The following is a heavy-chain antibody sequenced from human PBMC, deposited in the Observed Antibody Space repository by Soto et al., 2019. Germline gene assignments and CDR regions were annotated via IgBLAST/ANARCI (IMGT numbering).Heavy chain of an antibody. CDR1: GFTFSSYS. J-gene: IGHJ4*02. CDR3: ARDRGYSGYGSATDY. Sequence: EVQLVESGGGLVKPGGSLRLSCAASGFTFSSYSMKWVRQAPGKGLEWVSSISSSSSYIYYADSVKGRFTISRDNAKNSLYLQMNSLRAEDTAVYYCARDRGYSGYGSATDYWGQGTLVTVSS. V-gene: IGHV3-21*01. D-gene: IGHD5-12*01. CDR2: ISSSSSYI.